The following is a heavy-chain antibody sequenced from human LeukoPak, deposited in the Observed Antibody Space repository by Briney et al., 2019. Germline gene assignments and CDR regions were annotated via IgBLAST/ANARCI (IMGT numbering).Heavy chain of an antibody. J-gene: IGHJ4*02. D-gene: IGHD1-26*01. Sequence: GGSLRLSCAASGFTFSSYAMHWVRQAPGRGLEWVSYISSSGDTIYNADSVKGRFTISRDNPKNSLYLQMSSLRAEDTAVYYCARLSGTYSDYWGQGTLVTVSS. CDR3: ARLSGTYSDY. CDR2: ISSSGDTI. V-gene: IGHV3-48*03. CDR1: GFTFSSYA.